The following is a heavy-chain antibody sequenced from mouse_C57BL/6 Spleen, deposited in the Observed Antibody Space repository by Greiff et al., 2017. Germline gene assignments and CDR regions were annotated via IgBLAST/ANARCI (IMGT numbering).Heavy chain of an antibody. V-gene: IGHV14-3*01. J-gene: IGHJ4*01. Sequence: EVQLQQSVAELVRPGASVKLSCTASGFNIKNTYMHWVKQRPEQGLEWIGRIDPANGNTKYAPKFQGKATITADTSSNTAYLQLSSLTSEDTAIYYCASSDYYYGSSYVGAMDYWGQGTSVTVSS. CDR3: ASSDYYYGSSYVGAMDY. CDR2: IDPANGNT. D-gene: IGHD1-1*01. CDR1: GFNIKNTY.